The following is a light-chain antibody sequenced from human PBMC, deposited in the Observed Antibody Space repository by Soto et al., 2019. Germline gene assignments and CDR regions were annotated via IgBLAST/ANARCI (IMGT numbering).Light chain of an antibody. Sequence: QSVLTQPPSVSGAPGQRVTISCTGSSSNIGAGHALHWYQHLPGAAPKLLMYGNSDRPSGVPDRFSGSKSGTSASLAIPGPQPEDEADYYCQSYDDSLSGWVFGGGTKLTVL. CDR1: SSNIGAGHA. CDR2: GNS. V-gene: IGLV1-40*01. J-gene: IGLJ3*02. CDR3: QSYDDSLSGWV.